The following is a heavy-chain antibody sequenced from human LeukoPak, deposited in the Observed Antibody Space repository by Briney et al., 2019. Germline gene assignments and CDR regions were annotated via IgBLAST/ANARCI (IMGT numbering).Heavy chain of an antibody. CDR3: ARDLAPTGIAAAGTNWFDP. J-gene: IGHJ5*02. CDR1: GFTFSSYS. D-gene: IGHD6-13*01. V-gene: IGHV3-21*01. CDR2: ISSSSSYI. Sequence: PGGSLRLSCAASGFTFSSYSMNWVRQAPGKGLEWVSSISSSSSYIYYADSVKGRFTISRDNAKNSLYLQMSSLRAEDTAVYYCARDLAPTGIAAAGTNWFDPWGQGTLVTVSS.